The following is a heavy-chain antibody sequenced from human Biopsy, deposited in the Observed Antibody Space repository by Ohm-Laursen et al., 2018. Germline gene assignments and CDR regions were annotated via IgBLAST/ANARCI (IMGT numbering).Heavy chain of an antibody. CDR2: ISYTGYT. V-gene: IGHV4-59*01. J-gene: IGHJ1*01. D-gene: IGHD4-23*01. CDR3: ARGSNEYGGLYFPH. Sequence: TLSLTCIVSGGSISDDYWSWIRQPPGKGLEWIGHISYTGYTSYKSSLKSRVTISLDTSRKHFSLRLTSLAAADTAVYYCARGSNEYGGLYFPHWGQGTLVTVSS. CDR1: GGSISDDY.